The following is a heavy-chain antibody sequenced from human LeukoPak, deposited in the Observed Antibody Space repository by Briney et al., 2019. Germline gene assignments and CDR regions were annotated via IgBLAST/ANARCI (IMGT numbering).Heavy chain of an antibody. CDR2: ISSSGGSP. D-gene: IGHD2-2*01. CDR3: AKDQALSLSSSRALDY. V-gene: IGHV3-23*01. CDR1: GFTFSTYA. Sequence: GGSLRLSCVASGFTFSTYALSWVRQAPGKGLEWVSAISSSGGSPYYADSVNGRFAISRDNSKNTLYLQMNSLRAEDTALYYCAKDQALSLSSSRALDYWGQGTLVTVSS. J-gene: IGHJ4*02.